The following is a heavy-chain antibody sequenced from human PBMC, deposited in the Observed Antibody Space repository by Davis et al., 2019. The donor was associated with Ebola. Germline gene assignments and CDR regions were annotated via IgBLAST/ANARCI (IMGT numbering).Heavy chain of an antibody. D-gene: IGHD3-9*01. V-gene: IGHV3-30*03. CDR3: ARGGRWYDIMTEASVMDV. J-gene: IGHJ6*03. Sequence: PGGSLRLSCAVSGFTFSHYGMHWVRQAPGKGLEWVSVISYDGSDKYYADSVKGRFTISRDNSKNTLYLQMNSLRAEDTAVYYCARGGRWYDIMTEASVMDVWGKGTAVTVSS. CDR2: ISYDGSDK. CDR1: GFTFSHYG.